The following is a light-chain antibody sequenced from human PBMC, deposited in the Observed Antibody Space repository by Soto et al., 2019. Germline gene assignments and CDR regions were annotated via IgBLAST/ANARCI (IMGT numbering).Light chain of an antibody. V-gene: IGKV3-15*01. CDR3: HHYNDWPPKQYT. CDR2: GTS. J-gene: IGKJ2*01. CDR1: QSVSSN. Sequence: EIVMTQSPATLSVSPGERATLSCRASQSVSSNLAWYQQKPGQAPRLLIYGTSTRATGIPDRFSGSGSGTEFTLTISSLQSEDFAVYYCHHYNDWPPKQYTFGQGTKLEI.